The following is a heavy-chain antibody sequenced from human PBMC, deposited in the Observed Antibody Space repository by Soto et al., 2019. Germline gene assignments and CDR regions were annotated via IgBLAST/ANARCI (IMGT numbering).Heavy chain of an antibody. V-gene: IGHV3-23*01. D-gene: IGHD2-21*01. CDR3: AEDRMKHNAVWDTFDL. CDR1: GFTFSIYA. J-gene: IGHJ3*01. CDR2: IGSGGDGT. Sequence: VQLLESGEGLVQPGGSLRLSCAASGFTFSIYAMHWVRQAPGKGLEYVSTIGSGGDGTYYADSVKGRFIISRDDSKSTLSHQMIGLSAGDTAVDYFAEDRMKHNAVWDTFDLWGRGTMVTVSS.